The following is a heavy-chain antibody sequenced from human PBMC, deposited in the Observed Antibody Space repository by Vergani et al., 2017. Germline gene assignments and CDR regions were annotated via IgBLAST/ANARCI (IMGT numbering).Heavy chain of an antibody. CDR1: GFTFSTYA. CDR2: ISGSGCST. D-gene: IGHD5-12*01. CDR3: AKANPRNSGYDYLYYYHAMDV. V-gene: IGHV3-23*01. J-gene: IGHJ6*02. Sequence: EVQLLESGGSLKQPGGSVRLSCAASGFTFSTYAMHWVRQAPGKGLEWVSGISGSGCSTYYAGSVKGRFTISRDSSKNTLYLQMNSLSAGDTAVYYCAKANPRNSGYDYLYYYHAMDVWGQGTTVTVSS.